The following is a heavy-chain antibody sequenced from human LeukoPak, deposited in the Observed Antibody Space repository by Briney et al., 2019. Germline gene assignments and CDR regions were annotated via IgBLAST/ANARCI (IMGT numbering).Heavy chain of an antibody. Sequence: GGSLRLSCAASGFAFSRHGIHWVRQAPGKGLEWVAFIPYDGSNKFYTDSVKGRFTISRDNGKNTLYLQMNNMRVEDTAVYYCARAMVSGYDWEGHFDSWGLGSLVTVS. V-gene: IGHV3-30*02. D-gene: IGHD6-25*01. CDR2: IPYDGSNK. CDR1: GFAFSRHG. J-gene: IGHJ4*02. CDR3: ARAMVSGYDWEGHFDS.